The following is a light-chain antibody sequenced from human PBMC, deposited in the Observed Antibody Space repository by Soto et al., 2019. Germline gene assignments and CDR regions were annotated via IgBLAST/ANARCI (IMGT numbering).Light chain of an antibody. CDR3: SSYPSSETHVL. Sequence: QSALTQPASVSGSPGQSITISCTGTSSDVGYYNSVSWYQRHPGKVPKLIIYDVSSRPSGVSNRFSGFKSGNTASLTISGLQAEDEADYYGSSYPSSETHVLFGGGTKLTVL. CDR1: SSDVGYYNS. J-gene: IGLJ2*01. V-gene: IGLV2-14*03. CDR2: DVS.